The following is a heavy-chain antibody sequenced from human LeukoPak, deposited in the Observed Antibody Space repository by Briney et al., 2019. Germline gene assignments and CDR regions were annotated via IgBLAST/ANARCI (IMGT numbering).Heavy chain of an antibody. CDR2: INPNSGGT. V-gene: IGHV1-2*02. Sequence: ASVKVSCKASGYTFTGYYMHWVRQAPGQGLEWMGWINPNSGGTNYAQKFQGRVTMTRDTSISTAYMELSRLRSDDTAVYYCARDYYDSSGYYSVWFDPWGQGTMLTVSS. CDR1: GYTFTGYY. J-gene: IGHJ5*02. D-gene: IGHD3-22*01. CDR3: ARDYYDSSGYYSVWFDP.